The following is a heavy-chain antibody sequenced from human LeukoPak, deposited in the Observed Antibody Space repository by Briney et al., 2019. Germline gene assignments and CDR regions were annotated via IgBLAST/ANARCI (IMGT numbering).Heavy chain of an antibody. Sequence: GASVKVSCKASGYTFTGYYMHWVRQAPGQGLEWMGWINPNSGGTNYAQKFQGRVTMTRDTSISTAYMELSRLRSDDTAVYYCARGSTYYYDSSGPANWGQGTLVTVSS. CDR1: GYTFTGYY. V-gene: IGHV1-2*02. CDR3: ARGSTYYYDSSGPAN. CDR2: INPNSGGT. D-gene: IGHD3-22*01. J-gene: IGHJ4*02.